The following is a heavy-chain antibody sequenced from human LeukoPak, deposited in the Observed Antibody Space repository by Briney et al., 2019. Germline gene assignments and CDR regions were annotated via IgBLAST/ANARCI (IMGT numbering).Heavy chain of an antibody. J-gene: IGHJ6*03. CDR1: GFTFSSYG. D-gene: IGHD3-22*01. Sequence: GGTLRLSCVASGFTFSSYGMSWVRQAPGKGLEWVSTISGSGYNTYYADSVKGRFTISRDNSKNTLYLQMNSLRAEDTAVYYCAKGAEEGVVITTVYYYYMDVWGKGTTVTISS. CDR3: AKGAEEGVVITTVYYYYMDV. CDR2: ISGSGYNT. V-gene: IGHV3-23*01.